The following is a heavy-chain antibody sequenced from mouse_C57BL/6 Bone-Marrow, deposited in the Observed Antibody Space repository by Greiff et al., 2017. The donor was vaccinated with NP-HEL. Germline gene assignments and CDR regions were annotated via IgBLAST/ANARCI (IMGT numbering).Heavy chain of an antibody. CDR2: IDPENGDT. CDR3: TTNSEGAMDY. CDR1: GFNIKDDY. J-gene: IGHJ4*01. V-gene: IGHV14-4*01. Sequence: VQLQQSGAELVRPGASVKLSCTASGFNIKDDYMHWVKQRPEQGLEWIGWIDPENGDTEYASKFQGKATITADTSSNTAYLQLSSRTSEDTAVYYCTTNSEGAMDYWGQGTSVTVSA.